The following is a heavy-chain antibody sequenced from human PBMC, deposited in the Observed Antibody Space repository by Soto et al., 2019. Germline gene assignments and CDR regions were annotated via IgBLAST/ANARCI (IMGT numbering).Heavy chain of an antibody. V-gene: IGHV3-30-3*01. CDR2: ISYDGSNK. Sequence: QVQLVESGGGVVQPGRSLRLSCAASGFTFSSYAMHWVRQAPGKGLEWVAVISYDGSNKYYADSVKGRFTISRDNSKNTPYLPRNSLRAADTALYYCARDARSSTAPFDPWGQGPLVTVSS. CDR1: GFTFSSYA. CDR3: ARDARSSTAPFDP. J-gene: IGHJ5*02. D-gene: IGHD2-2*01.